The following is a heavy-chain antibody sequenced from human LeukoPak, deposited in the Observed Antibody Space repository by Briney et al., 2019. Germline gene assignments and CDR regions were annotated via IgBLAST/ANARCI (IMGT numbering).Heavy chain of an antibody. V-gene: IGHV4-34*01. CDR3: AREACSGGDCTNFDY. Sequence: SGTLSLTCAVYGESFSGYYSSWGRQTPGQGRGWGGEINNTETTNYTPSLQTRATISVDTSKTQFSLTLSSVTAADTAFYYCAREACSGGDCTNFDYWGQGTLVTVSS. J-gene: IGHJ4*02. D-gene: IGHD2-21*01. CDR1: GESFSGYY. CDR2: INNTETT.